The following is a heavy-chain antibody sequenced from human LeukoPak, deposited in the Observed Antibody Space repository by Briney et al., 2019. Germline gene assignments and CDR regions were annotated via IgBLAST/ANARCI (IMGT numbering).Heavy chain of an antibody. CDR1: GFTFSSYG. CDR3: ARSYYYDSSHTVDY. J-gene: IGHJ4*02. V-gene: IGHV3-33*01. CDR2: IWYDGSNK. D-gene: IGHD3-22*01. Sequence: PGRSLRLSCAASGFTFSSYGMHWVRQAPGKGLEWVAVIWYDGSNKYYADSVKGRFTISRDNSKNTLCLQMNSLRAEDTAVYYCARSYYYDSSHTVDYWAREPWSPSPQ.